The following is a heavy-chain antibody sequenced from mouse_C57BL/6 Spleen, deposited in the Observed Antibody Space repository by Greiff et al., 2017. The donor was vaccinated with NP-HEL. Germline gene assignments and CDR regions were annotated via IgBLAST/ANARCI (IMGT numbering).Heavy chain of an antibody. CDR3: ARGVNSGSSYNFDY. CDR2: IYPGAGDT. D-gene: IGHD1-1*01. J-gene: IGHJ2*01. V-gene: IGHV1-80*01. Sequence: VQVVESGAELVKPGASVKISCNASGYAFSSYWMNWVQQRPGNGLECIGQIYPGAGDTNYNVKFKGKATLTADKSSSTAYMQLSSLTSENSAVYFCARGVNSGSSYNFDYWGQGTTLTVSS. CDR1: GYAFSSYW.